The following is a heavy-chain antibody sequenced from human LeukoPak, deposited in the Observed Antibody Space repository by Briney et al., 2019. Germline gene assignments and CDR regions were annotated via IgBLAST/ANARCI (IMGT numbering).Heavy chain of an antibody. J-gene: IGHJ3*02. Sequence: SETLSLTCTVSGGSISSSSYYWGWIRQPSGKGLEWIGRIYTSGSTNYNPSLKSRVTMSVDTSKNQFSLKLSSVTAADTAVYYCARVRYYYDSSGYHDAFDIWGQGTMVTVSS. D-gene: IGHD3-22*01. CDR3: ARVRYYYDSSGYHDAFDI. CDR1: GGSISSSSYY. CDR2: IYTSGST. V-gene: IGHV4-61*02.